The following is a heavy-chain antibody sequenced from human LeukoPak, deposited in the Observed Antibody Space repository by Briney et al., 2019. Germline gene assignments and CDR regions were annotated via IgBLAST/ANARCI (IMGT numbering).Heavy chain of an antibody. V-gene: IGHV3-23*01. Sequence: PGGSLRLSCAASGFTFSSYAMSWVRQAPGKGLEWVSAISGSGGSTYYADSMKGRFTISRDNSKDTLYLQMNSLRAEDTAVYYCARDDRAVAGISDPWGQGTLVTVSS. CDR3: ARDDRAVAGISDP. CDR2: ISGSGGST. D-gene: IGHD6-19*01. CDR1: GFTFSSYA. J-gene: IGHJ5*02.